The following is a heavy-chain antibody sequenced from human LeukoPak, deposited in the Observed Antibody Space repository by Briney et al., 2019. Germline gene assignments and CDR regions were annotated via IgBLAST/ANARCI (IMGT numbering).Heavy chain of an antibody. J-gene: IGHJ1*01. V-gene: IGHV3-7*01. D-gene: IGHD2-21*02. CDR3: ARDRGDCGGDCFLAEYFQH. CDR1: GFTFSNSW. Sequence: GGSLRLSCAASGFTFSNSWMSWVRQAPGKGLEWVATIKPDGSAQHYVDSVKGRFTISRDNAKNSLFLQINSLRAEDTAVYYCARDRGDCGGDCFLAEYFQHWGQGTLVTVSS. CDR2: IKPDGSAQ.